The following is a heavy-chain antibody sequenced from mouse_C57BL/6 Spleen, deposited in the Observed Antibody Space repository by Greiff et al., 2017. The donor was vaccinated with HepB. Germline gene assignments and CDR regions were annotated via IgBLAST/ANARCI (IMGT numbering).Heavy chain of an antibody. CDR1: GYTFTEYC. CDR2: FNPESGSI. Sequence: VQLQQPGAELVKPGASVKLSCKASGYTFTEYCMHWVKQRPGQGLEWIGRFNPESGSIKYNEKFKNKATLTVDKSSSTAYMELSRLTSEDSAVYYCARHSYYYAMDYWGQGTSVTVSS. J-gene: IGHJ4*01. V-gene: IGHV1-64*01. CDR3: ARHSYYYAMDY.